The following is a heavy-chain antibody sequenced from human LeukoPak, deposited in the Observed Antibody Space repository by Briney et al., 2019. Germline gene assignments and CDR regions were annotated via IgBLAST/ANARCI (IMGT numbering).Heavy chain of an antibody. CDR3: APSGENYFDD. Sequence: GGSLRLSCAASGLTFSSSGMHWVRQAPGKGLEWVSFIRYDGSHKNYADSVKGRFTISRDNSKNTLYLQMNSLRAEDTAVYYCAPSGENYFDDWGQGTLVTVSS. CDR1: GLTFSSSG. J-gene: IGHJ4*02. D-gene: IGHD3-10*01. CDR2: IRYDGSHK. V-gene: IGHV3-30*02.